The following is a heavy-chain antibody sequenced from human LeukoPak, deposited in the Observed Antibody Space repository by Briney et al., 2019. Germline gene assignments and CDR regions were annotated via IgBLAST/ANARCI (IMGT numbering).Heavy chain of an antibody. J-gene: IGHJ4*02. Sequence: SETLSLTCTVSGGSISSYYWSWIRQPPGKGLEWIGYIYYSGSTNYNPSLKSRVTISVDTSKNQFSLKLSFVTAADTAVYYCARHHDSSGFNFDYWGQGTLVTVSS. CDR3: ARHHDSSGFNFDY. CDR2: IYYSGST. V-gene: IGHV4-59*01. D-gene: IGHD3-22*01. CDR1: GGSISSYY.